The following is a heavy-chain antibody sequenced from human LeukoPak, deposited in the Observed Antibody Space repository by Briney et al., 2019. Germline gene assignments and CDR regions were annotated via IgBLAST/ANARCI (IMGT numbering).Heavy chain of an antibody. D-gene: IGHD2-15*01. J-gene: IGHJ4*02. CDR3: ARHTVVVVAATGYYFDY. V-gene: IGHV4-39*01. CDR1: GGSISSSSYY. CDR2: IYYSGST. Sequence: PSETLSLTCTVSGGSISSSSYYWGWIRQPPGKGLEWIGSIYYSGSTYYNPFLKSRVTISVDTSKNQFSLKLSSVTAADTAVYYCARHTVVVVAATGYYFDYWGQGTLVTVSS.